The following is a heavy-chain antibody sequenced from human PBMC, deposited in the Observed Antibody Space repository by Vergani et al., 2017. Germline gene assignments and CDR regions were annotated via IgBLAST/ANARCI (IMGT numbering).Heavy chain of an antibody. J-gene: IGHJ3*02. CDR1: GGSISNNNW. CDR2: VYHSGST. D-gene: IGHD1-1*01. V-gene: IGHV4-4*03. Sequence: QVQLQESGPGLVKPPGTLSLTCTVPGGSISNNNWWSWVRQPPGKGLEWIVEVYHSGSTNYNPSLKSRVTISVDKSKNQISLKLRSVTAADTAVYYCVRQWKLQGAFDIWGQGTMVTVSS. CDR3: VRQWKLQGAFDI.